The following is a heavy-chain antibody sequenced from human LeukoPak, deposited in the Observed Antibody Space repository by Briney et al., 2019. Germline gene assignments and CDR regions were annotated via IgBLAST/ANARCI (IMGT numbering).Heavy chain of an antibody. J-gene: IGHJ3*02. CDR2: IYYSGST. Sequence: PSETLSLTCTVSGGSVSSGSYYWSWIRQPPGKGLEWIGYIYYSGSTNYNPSLKSRVTISVDTSKNQFSLKLSSVTVADTAVYYCARAPYDSSGYPIWFAFDIWGQGTMVTVSS. D-gene: IGHD3-22*01. CDR3: ARAPYDSSGYPIWFAFDI. V-gene: IGHV4-61*01. CDR1: GGSVSSGSYY.